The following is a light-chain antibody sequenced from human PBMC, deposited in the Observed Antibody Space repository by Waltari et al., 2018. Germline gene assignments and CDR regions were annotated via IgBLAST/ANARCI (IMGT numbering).Light chain of an antibody. Sequence: DIVMTQSPDSLAVSLGERATINCKSSQSVLHSSNNKNYLAWYQQKPGQPPKRLIYWASTRESGVPDRFSGSGSGTDFTLTISSLQAEDVAVYYCQQYYTTPWTFGQGTLVEL. V-gene: IGKV4-1*01. CDR2: WAS. CDR3: QQYYTTPWT. CDR1: QSVLHSSNNKNY. J-gene: IGKJ1*01.